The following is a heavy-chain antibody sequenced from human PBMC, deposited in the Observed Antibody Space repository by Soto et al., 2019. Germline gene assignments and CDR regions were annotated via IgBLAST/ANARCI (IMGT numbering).Heavy chain of an antibody. V-gene: IGHV4-59*02. D-gene: IGHD1-26*01. CDR2: IYHNGGT. CDR1: GGYVGFYY. CDR3: ARYSGYLYESRGKPRTYYVDV. J-gene: IGHJ6*03. Sequence: QVQLQESGPGLVKPSETLSLTCTSSGGYVGFYYWTWTRQPLGKGLDWIGHIYHNGGTNYNPSLTSRVTRSIDTSKKNLSRSLSSGTAADGAVQFCARYSGYLYESRGKPRTYYVDVGARGATVTVSS.